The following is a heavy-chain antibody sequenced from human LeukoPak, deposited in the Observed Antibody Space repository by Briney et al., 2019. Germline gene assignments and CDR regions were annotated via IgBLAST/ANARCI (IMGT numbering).Heavy chain of an antibody. D-gene: IGHD2-2*01. V-gene: IGHV1-2*02. J-gene: IGHJ4*02. CDR2: INPNSGGT. CDR1: GYTFTGYY. CDR3: ARDRSQYQLPIDY. Sequence: ASVKVSCKASGYTFTGYYMHWVRQAPGQGLEWMGWINPNSGGTNYAQKLQGRVTMTTDTSTSTAYMELRSLRSDDTAVYYCARDRSQYQLPIDYWGQGTLVTVSS.